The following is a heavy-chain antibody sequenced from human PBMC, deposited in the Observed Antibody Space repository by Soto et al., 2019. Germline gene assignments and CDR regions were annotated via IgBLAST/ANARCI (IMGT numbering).Heavy chain of an antibody. V-gene: IGHV4-34*01. J-gene: IGHJ4*02. CDR3: ARHVGTVHYFDY. CDR2: INQSGFT. Sequence: PSETLSLTCAVYGGSFSGYYWTWIRQPPGKGLEWIGEINQSGFTNYNPSLESRVTMSVDTSKNQFSLRLSSVTAADTAVYYCARHVGTVHYFDYWGQGTLVTVSS. CDR1: GGSFSGYY. D-gene: IGHD5-18*01.